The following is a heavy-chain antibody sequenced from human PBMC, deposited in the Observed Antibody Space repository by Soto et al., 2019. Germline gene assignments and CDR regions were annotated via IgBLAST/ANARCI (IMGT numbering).Heavy chain of an antibody. Sequence: QPGGSLRLSCAASGFTFSSYGMHWVRQAPGKGLEWVAVIWYDGSNKYYADSVKGRFTISRDNSKNTLYLQMNSLRAEDTAVYYCARDLEAEHHYYYYYGMDVWGQGTTVTVSS. CDR3: ARDLEAEHHYYYYYGMDV. D-gene: IGHD3-3*01. CDR2: IWYDGSNK. V-gene: IGHV3-33*01. CDR1: GFTFSSYG. J-gene: IGHJ6*02.